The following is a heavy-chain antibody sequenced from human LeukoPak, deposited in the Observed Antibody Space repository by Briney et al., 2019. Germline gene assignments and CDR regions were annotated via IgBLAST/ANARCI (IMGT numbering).Heavy chain of an antibody. CDR1: GFTFSSHY. V-gene: IGHV3-11*04. D-gene: IGHD1-26*01. CDR3: AREGWDLNALDI. Sequence: GGSLRLSCAASGFTFSSHYMSWIREAPGRGVVWVSYISSRSSNKYYADSVTGRFTISRDNAKNSLYLQMDSLRVEDTAVYYCAREGWDLNALDIWGQGTMVTVSP. CDR2: ISSRSSNK. J-gene: IGHJ3*02.